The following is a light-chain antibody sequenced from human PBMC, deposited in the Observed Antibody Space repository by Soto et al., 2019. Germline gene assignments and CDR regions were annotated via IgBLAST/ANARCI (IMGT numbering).Light chain of an antibody. CDR2: GND. CDR1: SSNIGGNT. V-gene: IGLV1-44*01. J-gene: IGLJ1*01. Sequence: QSVLTQPPSASGTPGQRVTISCSGSSSNIGGNTVNWYQQLPGTAPKLLIYGNDQRPSGVPDRFSGSKSGTSASLAISGLQSEDEADYYCAAWDDSLNAFVFGTGTTLTVL. CDR3: AAWDDSLNAFV.